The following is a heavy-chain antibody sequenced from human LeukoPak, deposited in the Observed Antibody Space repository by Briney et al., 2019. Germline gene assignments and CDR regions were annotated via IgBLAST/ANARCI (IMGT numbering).Heavy chain of an antibody. CDR3: AKLTSASGAYRVDV. Sequence: GEALRLCCAASGFTVRSNYMTWVRQTRGKGLEWVARIHSRGGTGYAASVKSRLTISRDNSRNTLYLQMNSLRPEDTAVYYFAKLTSASGAYRVDVWGQGTTVTVSS. D-gene: IGHD3-10*01. V-gene: IGHV3-66*01. CDR2: IHSRGGT. J-gene: IGHJ6*02. CDR1: GFTVRSNY.